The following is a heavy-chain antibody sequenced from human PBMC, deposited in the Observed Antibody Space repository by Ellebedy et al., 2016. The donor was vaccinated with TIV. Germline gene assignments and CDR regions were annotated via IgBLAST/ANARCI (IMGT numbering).Heavy chain of an antibody. Sequence: ASVKVSCKASGGTFSSYAISWVRQAPGQGLEWMGWISAYNGNTNYAQKLQGRVTITADKSTSTAYMELSSLRSEDTAVYYCARPSSMTLDYGDYSRFEVRDWYFDLWGRGTLVTVSS. CDR2: ISAYNGNT. CDR3: ARPSSMTLDYGDYSRFEVRDWYFDL. V-gene: IGHV1-18*01. CDR1: GGTFSSYA. J-gene: IGHJ2*01. D-gene: IGHD4-17*01.